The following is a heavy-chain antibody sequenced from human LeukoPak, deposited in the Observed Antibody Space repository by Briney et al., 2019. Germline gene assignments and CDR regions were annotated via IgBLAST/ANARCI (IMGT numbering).Heavy chain of an antibody. V-gene: IGHV3-30*01. CDR3: ARPSYGDIVVVPAAPFDY. CDR1: GFTFSSYA. D-gene: IGHD2-2*01. Sequence: GGSLRLASAASGFTFSSYAMHWVCQAPGKGLEWVAVISYDGSNKYYADSVKGRFTISRDNSKNTLYLQMNSLRAEDTAVYYCARPSYGDIVVVPAAPFDYWGQGTLVTVSS. CDR2: ISYDGSNK. J-gene: IGHJ4*02.